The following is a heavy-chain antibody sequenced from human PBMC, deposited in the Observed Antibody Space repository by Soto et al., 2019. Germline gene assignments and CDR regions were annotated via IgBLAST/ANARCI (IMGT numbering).Heavy chain of an antibody. Sequence: ASVKVSCKASGYTFTSYYMHWVRQAPGQGLEWMGIINPSGGSTSYAQKFQGRVTMTGDTSTSTVYMELSSLRSEDTAVYYCARGGRLYGSGSYYSYFDYWGQGTLVTVSS. J-gene: IGHJ4*02. CDR2: INPSGGST. CDR1: GYTFTSYY. D-gene: IGHD3-10*01. CDR3: ARGGRLYGSGSYYSYFDY. V-gene: IGHV1-46*01.